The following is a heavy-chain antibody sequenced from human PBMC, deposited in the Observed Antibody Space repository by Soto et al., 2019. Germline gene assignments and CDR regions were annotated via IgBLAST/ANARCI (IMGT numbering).Heavy chain of an antibody. CDR3: AKGSAIVVVVAATYFFDY. D-gene: IGHD2-15*01. V-gene: IGHV3-23*01. CDR2: ISGSGGST. J-gene: IGHJ4*02. Sequence: GGSLRLSCAASGFTFSSYAMSWVRQAPGKGLEWVSSISGSGGSTYYADSVKGRFTISKDSSKNTLYLQMNSLRAEDTAVYYCAKGSAIVVVVAATYFFDYWGQGTLVTVSS. CDR1: GFTFSSYA.